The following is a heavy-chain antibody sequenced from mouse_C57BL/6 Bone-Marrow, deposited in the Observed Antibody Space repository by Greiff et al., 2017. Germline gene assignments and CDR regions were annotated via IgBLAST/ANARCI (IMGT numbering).Heavy chain of an antibody. D-gene: IGHD4-1*01. CDR1: GFSFNTYA. CDR3: VRGNWDVAY. V-gene: IGHV10-1*01. J-gene: IGHJ3*01. CDR2: IRSKSNNYAT. Sequence: EVKLVESGGGLVQPKGSLKLSCAASGFSFNTYAMNWVRQAPGKGLEWVARIRSKSNNYATYYADSVKDRFTISRDDSESMLYLQMNNLKTEDTAMYYCVRGNWDVAYWGQGTLVTVSA.